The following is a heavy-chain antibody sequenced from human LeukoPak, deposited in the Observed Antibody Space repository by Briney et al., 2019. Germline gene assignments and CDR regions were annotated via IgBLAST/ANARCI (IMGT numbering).Heavy chain of an antibody. D-gene: IGHD1-26*01. V-gene: IGHV3-23*01. CDR2: ISGSGGST. CDR1: GFTFSSYA. J-gene: IGHJ4*02. Sequence: GGSLRLSCAASGFTFSSYAMSWVRQAPGKGLEWVSAISGSGGSTYYADSVKGRFTISRDNSKNTLYLQMNSLRAEDTAVYYCAKISSGSYPKLYYFDYWGQGTLVTVSS. CDR3: AKISSGSYPKLYYFDY.